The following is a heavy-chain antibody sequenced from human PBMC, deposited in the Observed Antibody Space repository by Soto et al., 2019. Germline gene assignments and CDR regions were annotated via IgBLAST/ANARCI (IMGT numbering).Heavy chain of an antibody. D-gene: IGHD6-13*01. CDR1: GFTFSSYG. Sequence: ESGGGVVQPGRSLRLSCAASGFTFSSYGMHWVRQAPGKGLEWVAVISYDGSNKYYADSVKGRFTISRDNSKNTLYLQMNSLRAEDTAVYYCAKDIAAETWGQGTLVTVSS. J-gene: IGHJ4*02. CDR2: ISYDGSNK. V-gene: IGHV3-30*18. CDR3: AKDIAAET.